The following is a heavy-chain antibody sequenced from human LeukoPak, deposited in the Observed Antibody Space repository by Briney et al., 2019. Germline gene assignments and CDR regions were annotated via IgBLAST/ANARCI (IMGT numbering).Heavy chain of an antibody. J-gene: IGHJ4*02. CDR1: GFTLSSYA. CDR3: AKEWFGELLYGYCDY. Sequence: PGRSLSLSCAASGFTLSSYAMRWVRHAPGKGLECVSAISGSGGSTYYADSVKGRHHISRDNSKNTLYLQMNSLRAEDTAVYYCAKEWFGELLYGYCDYWGQGTVVTVSS. CDR2: ISGSGGST. V-gene: IGHV3-23*01. D-gene: IGHD3-10*01.